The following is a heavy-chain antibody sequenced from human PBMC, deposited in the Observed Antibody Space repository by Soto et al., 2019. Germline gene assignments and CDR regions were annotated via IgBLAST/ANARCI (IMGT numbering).Heavy chain of an antibody. V-gene: IGHV1-8*01. D-gene: IGHD3-22*01. Sequence: GASVKVSCKASGYTFTSYDINWVRQATGQGLEWMGWMNPNSGNTGYAQKFQGRVTMTRNTSISTAYMELSSLRSEDTAVYYCARGDSSDQNFGYWGQGTLVTVSS. CDR2: MNPNSGNT. J-gene: IGHJ4*02. CDR3: ARGDSSDQNFGY. CDR1: GYTFTSYD.